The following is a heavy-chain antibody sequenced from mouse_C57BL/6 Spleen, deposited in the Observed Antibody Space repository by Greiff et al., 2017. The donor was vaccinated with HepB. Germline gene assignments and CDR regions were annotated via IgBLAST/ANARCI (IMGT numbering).Heavy chain of an antibody. J-gene: IGHJ2*01. Sequence: QVQLQQSGAELARPGASVKLSCKASGYTFTSYGIRWVKQRPGQGLEWIGEIYPRSGNTYYNEKFKGKATLTADKSSSTAYMELRSLTSEDSAVYACSRDCSSYHFDYWGQGTTLTVSS. V-gene: IGHV1-81*01. D-gene: IGHD1-1*01. CDR3: SRDCSSYHFDY. CDR2: IYPRSGNT. CDR1: GYTFTSYG.